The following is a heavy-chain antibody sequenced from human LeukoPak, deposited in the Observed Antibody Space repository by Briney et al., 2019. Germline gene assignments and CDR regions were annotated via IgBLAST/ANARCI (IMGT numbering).Heavy chain of an antibody. J-gene: IGHJ4*02. CDR3: AVGYYDSSGSGDY. D-gene: IGHD3-22*01. V-gene: IGHV1-69*13. Sequence: SVKVSCKASGGTFSSYAISWVRQAPGQGLEWMGGIIPIFGTANYAQKFQGRVTITAGESTSTAYMELSSLRSEDTAVYYCAVGYYDSSGSGDYWGQGTLVTVSS. CDR1: GGTFSSYA. CDR2: IIPIFGTA.